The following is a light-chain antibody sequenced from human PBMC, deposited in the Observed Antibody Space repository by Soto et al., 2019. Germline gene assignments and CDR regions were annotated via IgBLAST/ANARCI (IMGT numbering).Light chain of an antibody. CDR2: AAS. CDR1: QSISSY. V-gene: IGKV1-39*01. J-gene: IGKJ1*01. Sequence: DLQMTQSPSSLSASVGDRVTITCRASQSISSYLNWYQQKPGKAPKLLIYAASSLQSGVPSRFSGSGSGTDFTLTISSLQPEDFETYYCQQSYSTPPTFGQGTKVEIK. CDR3: QQSYSTPPT.